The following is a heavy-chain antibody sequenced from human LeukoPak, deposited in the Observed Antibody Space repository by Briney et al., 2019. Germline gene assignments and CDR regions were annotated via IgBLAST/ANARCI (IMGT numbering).Heavy chain of an antibody. CDR1: GFTFSNAW. CDR2: IKSKTDGGTT. Sequence: GGSLRLSCAASGFTFSNAWMSWVRQAPGKGLEWVGRIKSKTDGGTTDYAAPVKGGFTISRDDSKNTLYLQMNSLKTEDTAVYYCTTAPTYYDFWSGYYAFDIWGQGTMVTVSS. V-gene: IGHV3-15*01. J-gene: IGHJ3*02. D-gene: IGHD3-3*01. CDR3: TTAPTYYDFWSGYYAFDI.